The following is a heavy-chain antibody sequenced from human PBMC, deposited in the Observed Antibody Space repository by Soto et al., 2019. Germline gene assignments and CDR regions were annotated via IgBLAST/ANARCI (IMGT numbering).Heavy chain of an antibody. V-gene: IGHV3-43*01. CDR1: GFTFDDYT. Sequence: GGSLRLSCAASGFTFDDYTMHWVRQAPGKGLEWVSLISWDGGSTYYADSVKGRFTISRDNNKNSLYLQMNSLRTEDTALYYCAKDHSSGWYAVGYWGQGTLVTVSS. J-gene: IGHJ4*02. CDR3: AKDHSSGWYAVGY. D-gene: IGHD6-19*01. CDR2: ISWDGGST.